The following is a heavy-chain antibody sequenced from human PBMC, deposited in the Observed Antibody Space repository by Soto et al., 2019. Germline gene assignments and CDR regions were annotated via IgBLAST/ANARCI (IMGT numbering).Heavy chain of an antibody. CDR3: ARVIGQYSSGWFDAFDI. V-gene: IGHV3-7*05. CDR2: IKQDGSEK. J-gene: IGHJ3*02. D-gene: IGHD6-19*01. Sequence: GGSLRLSCAASGFTFSSYWMSWVRQAPGKGLEWVANIKQDGSEKYYVDSVKGRFTISRDNAKNSLYLQMNSLRAEDTAVYYCARVIGQYSSGWFDAFDIWGQGTMVTVSS. CDR1: GFTFSSYW.